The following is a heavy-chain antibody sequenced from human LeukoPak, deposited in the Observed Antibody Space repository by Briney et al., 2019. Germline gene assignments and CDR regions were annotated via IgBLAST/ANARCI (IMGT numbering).Heavy chain of an antibody. D-gene: IGHD2-15*01. J-gene: IGHJ1*01. Sequence: GGSLRLSCAASGYTFSSQWMSWVRQAPGKGLEWVADINQDGSEKHYVDFVKGRFTISRDNAKNLLFLQMNSLRAEDSAVYYCVRDARLFHYWGQGTLVTVSS. V-gene: IGHV3-7*01. CDR3: VRDARLFHY. CDR1: GYTFSSQW. CDR2: INQDGSEK.